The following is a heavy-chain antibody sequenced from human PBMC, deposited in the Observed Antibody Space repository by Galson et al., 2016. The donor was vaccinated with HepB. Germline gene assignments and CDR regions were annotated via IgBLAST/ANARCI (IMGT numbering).Heavy chain of an antibody. CDR3: ARAVSAFGKGWFDP. CDR1: GGSISAFY. D-gene: IGHD3-3*01. Sequence: SETLSLTCTVSGGSISAFYWSWIRQAPGKGLEWLGYIYYSGSTKYNPSLKSRVTIPVDRSKNHFSLKLNSVTAADTAMYYCARAVSAFGKGWFDPWGQGILVTVSS. J-gene: IGHJ5*02. V-gene: IGHV4-59*01. CDR2: IYYSGST.